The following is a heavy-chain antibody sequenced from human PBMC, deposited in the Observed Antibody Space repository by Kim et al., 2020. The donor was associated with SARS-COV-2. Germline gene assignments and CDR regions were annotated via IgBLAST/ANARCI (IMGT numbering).Heavy chain of an antibody. J-gene: IGHJ4*02. CDR1: GFTFSSYW. CDR2: IKKDGSEK. CDR3: ARQGGSSWYYFDY. Sequence: GGSLRLSCAASGFTFSSYWMSWVRQAPGKGLEWVANIKKDGSEKNYVDSVKGRFTISRDNAKNSLYLQMNSLRAEDTAVYYCARQGGSSWYYFDYWGQGTLVTVSS. V-gene: IGHV3-7*01. D-gene: IGHD6-13*01.